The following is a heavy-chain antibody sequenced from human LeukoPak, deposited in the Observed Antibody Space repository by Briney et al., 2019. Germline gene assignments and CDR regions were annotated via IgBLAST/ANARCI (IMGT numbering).Heavy chain of an antibody. V-gene: IGHV3-66*01. CDR3: ARYRDDYGDYRPYDAFDI. D-gene: IGHD4-17*01. J-gene: IGHJ3*02. Sequence: GGSLRLSCAASGLTVSSNYMSWVRQAPGKGLEWVSVIYSGGSTYYADSVKGRFTISRDNSKNTLYLQMNSLRAEDTAVYYCARYRDDYGDYRPYDAFDIWGQGTMVTVSS. CDR1: GLTVSSNY. CDR2: IYSGGST.